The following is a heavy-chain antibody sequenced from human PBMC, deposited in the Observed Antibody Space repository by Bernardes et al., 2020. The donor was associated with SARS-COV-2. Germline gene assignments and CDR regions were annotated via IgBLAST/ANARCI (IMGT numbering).Heavy chain of an antibody. CDR2: INPNSGDT. Sequence: ASVKVSCKASGYTFTANFMNWVRQAPGQGLEWMGWINPNSGDTTYAQKFQGRVTMTRDTSISTAYMELSRLRSDDTAVYYCAREISSGYFLDYWGQGTLVTVAS. V-gene: IGHV1-2*02. CDR1: GYTFTANF. CDR3: AREISSGYFLDY. J-gene: IGHJ4*02. D-gene: IGHD3-22*01.